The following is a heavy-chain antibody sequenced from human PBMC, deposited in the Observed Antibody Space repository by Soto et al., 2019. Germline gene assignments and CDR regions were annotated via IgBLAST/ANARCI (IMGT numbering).Heavy chain of an antibody. CDR2: ITGSGDST. Sequence: PGGSLRLSCAASGFTFKSYAVSWVRQAPGKGLEWVSVITGSGDSTYYADSVKGRFTISRDNSKNTLYLQMNSLRAEGTAVYYCAKELRHDYNLAYFAYWGQGTLVTVSS. CDR3: AKELRHDYNLAYFAY. CDR1: GFTFKSYA. D-gene: IGHD4-4*01. J-gene: IGHJ4*02. V-gene: IGHV3-23*01.